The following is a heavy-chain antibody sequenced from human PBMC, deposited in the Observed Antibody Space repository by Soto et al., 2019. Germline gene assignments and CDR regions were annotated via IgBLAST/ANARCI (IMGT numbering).Heavy chain of an antibody. D-gene: IGHD2-15*01. CDR1: GYTFTSYG. CDR3: AREARYCSGGSCYSGNWFDP. J-gene: IGHJ5*02. V-gene: IGHV1-18*01. CDR2: ISAYNGNT. Sequence: ASVKVSCKASGYTFTSYGISWVRQAPGQGLEWMGWISAYNGNTNYAQKLQGRVTMTTDTSTSTAYMELRSLRSDDTAVYYCAREARYCSGGSCYSGNWFDPWGQGTLVTVS.